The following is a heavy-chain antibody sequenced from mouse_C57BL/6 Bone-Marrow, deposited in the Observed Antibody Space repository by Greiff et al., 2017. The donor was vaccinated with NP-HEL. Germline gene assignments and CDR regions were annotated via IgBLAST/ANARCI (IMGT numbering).Heavy chain of an antibody. CDR2: INPYNGGT. Sequence: VQLQQSGPVLVKPGASVKMSCKASGYTFTDYYMNWVKQSHGKSLEWIGVINPYNGGTSYNQKFKGKATLTVDKSSSTAYMELNSLTSEDSAVYYCARRDLGSNYVAYWGQGTLVTVSA. D-gene: IGHD2-5*01. J-gene: IGHJ3*01. CDR1: GYTFTDYY. CDR3: ARRDLGSNYVAY. V-gene: IGHV1-19*01.